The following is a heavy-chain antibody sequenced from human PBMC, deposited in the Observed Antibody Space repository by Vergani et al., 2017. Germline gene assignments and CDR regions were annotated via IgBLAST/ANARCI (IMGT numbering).Heavy chain of an antibody. CDR3: ARVTSSLRNPYYYYYMDV. CDR1: GFSFRSNG. CDR2: IRYDGGKT. V-gene: IGHV3-30*02. D-gene: IGHD6-13*01. Sequence: QVQLVESGGGVVQPGGSLRLACAASGFSFRSNGMHWVRQAPGKGLEWVAFIRYDGGKTYYVDSVKGRFTISRDNSKNTVFLQMNRLRAEDTAVYYCARVTSSLRNPYYYYYMDVWGKGTTVTVSS. J-gene: IGHJ6*03.